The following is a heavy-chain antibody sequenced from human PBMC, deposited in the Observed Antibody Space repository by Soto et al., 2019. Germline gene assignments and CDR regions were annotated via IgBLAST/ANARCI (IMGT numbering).Heavy chain of an antibody. CDR1: GFTFSSYA. Sequence: GGSLRLSCAASGFTFSSYAMSWVRQAPGKGLEWVSAISGSGGSTYYADSVKGRFTISRDNSKNTLYLQMNSLRAEDTAVYYCAKDMPRSYMTTVRGAFDIWGQGTMVTVSS. CDR2: ISGSGGST. V-gene: IGHV3-23*01. CDR3: AKDMPRSYMTTVRGAFDI. D-gene: IGHD4-17*01. J-gene: IGHJ3*02.